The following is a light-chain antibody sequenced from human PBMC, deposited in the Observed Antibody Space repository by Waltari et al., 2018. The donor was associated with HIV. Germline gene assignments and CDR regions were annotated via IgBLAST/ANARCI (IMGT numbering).Light chain of an antibody. CDR2: GAS. J-gene: IGKJ2*01. CDR1: QSVTSSY. CDR3: QLYGSSPPRYT. Sequence: EVVLTHSPGTLSLSPGEEATLSCRASQSVTSSYLAGYQQKPGQAPRLVIYGASNRATGIPDRFSGSGSGTDFTLTISRLEPEDFAVYYCQLYGSSPPRYTFGQGTSWRSN. V-gene: IGKV3-20*01.